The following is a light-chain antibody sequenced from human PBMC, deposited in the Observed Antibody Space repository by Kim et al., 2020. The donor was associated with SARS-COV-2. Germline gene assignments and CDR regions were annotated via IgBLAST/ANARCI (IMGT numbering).Light chain of an antibody. Sequence: SPGDRATLSCRTSEDVRGALAWYQQRPGQAPRLLIYDASTRATDIPARISGSGSGTEFTLTITDLQSDDFSIYYCQQYHSRPPWMFGQGTKVDIK. J-gene: IGKJ1*01. CDR2: DAS. CDR1: EDVRGA. V-gene: IGKV3D-15*01. CDR3: QQYHSRPPWM.